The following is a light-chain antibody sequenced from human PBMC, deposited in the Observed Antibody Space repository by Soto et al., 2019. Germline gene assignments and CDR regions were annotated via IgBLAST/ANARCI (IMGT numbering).Light chain of an antibody. CDR3: GADHGSGSNFVYV. Sequence: QSVLTQPPSASASLGASVTLTCTLSSGYSNYKVDSYQQRPGKGPRFVMRVGTGGIVGSKGDGIPERFSVLGSGLNRYLTIKNIQEEDESDYHCGADHGSGSNFVYVFGTGTKLTVL. V-gene: IGLV9-49*01. CDR1: SGYSNYK. J-gene: IGLJ1*01. CDR2: VGTGGIVG.